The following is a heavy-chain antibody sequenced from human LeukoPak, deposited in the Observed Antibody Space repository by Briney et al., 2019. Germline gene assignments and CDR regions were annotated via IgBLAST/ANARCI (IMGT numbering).Heavy chain of an antibody. V-gene: IGHV1-46*01. CDR2: INPSGGGT. Sequence: GASVKVSCKASGYTFTSYYIHWVRQAPGQGLEWMGIINPSGGGTSYAQKFQGRVTMTRDTSTSTVYMELSSLGSEDTAVYYCAREKGGSYKGYYYYGMDVWGQGTTVTVSS. J-gene: IGHJ6*02. CDR1: GYTFTSYY. CDR3: AREKGGSYKGYYYYGMDV. D-gene: IGHD1-26*01.